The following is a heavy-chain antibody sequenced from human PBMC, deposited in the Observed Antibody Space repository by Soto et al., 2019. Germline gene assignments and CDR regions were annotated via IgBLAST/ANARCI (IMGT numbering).Heavy chain of an antibody. J-gene: IGHJ4*02. CDR2: ISWNSGSI. V-gene: IGHV3-9*01. CDR3: AKGLVGATNNAIDY. CDR1: GFTFDDYA. D-gene: IGHD1-26*01. Sequence: SLRLCCEASGFTFDDYAMHWVRQAPGKGLEWVSGISWNSGSIGYADSVKGRFTISRDNAKNSLYLQMNSLRAEDTALYYCAKGLVGATNNAIDYWGQGTLVTVSS.